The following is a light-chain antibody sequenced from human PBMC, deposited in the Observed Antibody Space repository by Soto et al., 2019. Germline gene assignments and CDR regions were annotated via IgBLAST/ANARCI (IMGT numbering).Light chain of an antibody. CDR2: GAS. Sequence: EIVFTQSPVTLSLSPGQRATLSCRASQTVGSNYLAWYQQKPGQAPRVLIHGASSRATGIPDRFNGSGAGTEFTRTISRLEPEDVAVDYCQQYGASTRTFGQGTKVDIK. CDR3: QQYGASTRT. CDR1: QTVGSNY. J-gene: IGKJ1*01. V-gene: IGKV3-20*01.